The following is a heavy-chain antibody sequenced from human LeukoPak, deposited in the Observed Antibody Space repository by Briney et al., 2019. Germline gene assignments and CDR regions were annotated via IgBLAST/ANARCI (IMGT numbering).Heavy chain of an antibody. CDR1: GGSISSSSYY. Sequence: SETLSLTCTVSGGSISSSSYYWGWIRQPPGKGLEWIGYIYYSGNINYNPSLKSRVTISVDTSKNQFSLKLSSVTAADTAVYYCARAPEYGSGSYLWRALFDPWGQGTLVTVSS. V-gene: IGHV4-61*05. J-gene: IGHJ5*02. CDR2: IYYSGNI. D-gene: IGHD3-10*01. CDR3: ARAPEYGSGSYLWRALFDP.